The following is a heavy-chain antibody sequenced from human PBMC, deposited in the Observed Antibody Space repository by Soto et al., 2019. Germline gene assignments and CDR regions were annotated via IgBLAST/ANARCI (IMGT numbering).Heavy chain of an antibody. V-gene: IGHV4-59*08. CDR3: ARHRCSSFYGVVTYWFYS. D-gene: IGHD3-3*01. CDR2: IYYSGST. J-gene: IGHJ5*01. CDR1: GGSISSYY. Sequence: PSETLSLTCTVSGGSISSYYWSWIRQPPGKGLEWIGYIYYSGSTNYNPSLKSRVTISVDTSNNQFSLKLSSVTAADTAVYYCARHRCSSFYGVVTYWFYSRAQRTPVTISS.